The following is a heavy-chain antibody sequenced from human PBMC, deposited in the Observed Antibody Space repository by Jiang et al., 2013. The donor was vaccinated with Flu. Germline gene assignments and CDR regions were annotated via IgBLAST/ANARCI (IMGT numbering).Heavy chain of an antibody. CDR3: ARGPWDYDYIWGRIDAFDI. V-gene: IGHV4-39*07. D-gene: IGHD3-16*01. J-gene: IGHJ3*02. Sequence: GSGLVKPSETLSLTCTVSGGSISSSSYYWGWIRQPPGKGLEWIGSIYYSGSTYYNPSLKSRVTISVDTSKNQFSLKLSSVTAADTAVYYCARGPWDYDYIWGRIDAFDIWGQGTMVTVSS. CDR2: IYYSGST. CDR1: GGSISSSSYY.